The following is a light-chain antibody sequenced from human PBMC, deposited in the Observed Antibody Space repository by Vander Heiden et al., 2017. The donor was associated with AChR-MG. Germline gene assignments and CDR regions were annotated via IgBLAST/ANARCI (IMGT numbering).Light chain of an antibody. CDR2: GLS. CDR3: QRETHWPRT. V-gene: IGKV3-15*01. J-gene: IGKJ1*01. Sequence: EIVMTQSPATQSVSPGERATLSSRVSQDASSNLAWYQQKPGQAPRLLLYGLSTSAAGIPATFSGSGSGTAFTLTMSSLQSEDFTVSFCQRETHWPRTFHPGT. CDR1: QDASSN.